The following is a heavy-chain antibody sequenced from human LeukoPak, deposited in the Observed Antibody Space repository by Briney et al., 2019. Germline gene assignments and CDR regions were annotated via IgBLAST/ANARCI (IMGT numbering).Heavy chain of an antibody. V-gene: IGHV3-21*01. CDR3: ARGRHYLIQPWSGGFGY. D-gene: IGHD5-18*01. J-gene: IGHJ4*02. Sequence: SVKGRFTISRDNAQNSLYLQMNSLRAEDTAVYYCARGRHYLIQPWSGGFGYWGQGTLVTVSS.